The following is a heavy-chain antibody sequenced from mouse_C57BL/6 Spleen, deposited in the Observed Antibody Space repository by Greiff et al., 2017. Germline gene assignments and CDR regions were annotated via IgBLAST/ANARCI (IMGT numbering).Heavy chain of an antibody. CDR2: IRNKANGYTT. D-gene: IGHD2-4*01. CDR3: ARYPPYDYDDAMDY. J-gene: IGHJ4*01. CDR1: GFTFTDYY. Sequence: LVESGGGLVQPGGSLSLSCAASGFTFTDYYMSWVRQPPGKALEWLGFIRNKANGYTTEYSASVKGRFTISRDNSQSILYLQMNALRAEDSATYYCARYPPYDYDDAMDYWGQGTSVTVSS. V-gene: IGHV7-3*01.